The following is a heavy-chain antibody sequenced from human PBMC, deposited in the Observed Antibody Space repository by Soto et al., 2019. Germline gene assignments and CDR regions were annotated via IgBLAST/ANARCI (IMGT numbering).Heavy chain of an antibody. CDR2: IYYSGST. Sequence: TLSLTCTVSGGSISSYYWTWIRQPPGKGLEWIGYIYYSGSTNYNPSLKSRVTISVDTSKNQFSLKLSSVTAADTAVYYCARYDYDFWSGYSIYGMDVWGQGTTVTVSS. CDR1: GGSISSYY. J-gene: IGHJ6*02. CDR3: ARYDYDFWSGYSIYGMDV. D-gene: IGHD3-3*01. V-gene: IGHV4-59*01.